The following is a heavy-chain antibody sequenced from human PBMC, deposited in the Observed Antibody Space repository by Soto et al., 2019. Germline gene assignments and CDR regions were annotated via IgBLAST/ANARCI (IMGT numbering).Heavy chain of an antibody. J-gene: IGHJ4*02. CDR3: ARDLNLVAATPWAY. D-gene: IGHD2-15*01. Sequence: QVQLVQSGAEVKKPGASVKVSCKASGYTFTSYGISWVRPAPGQGLEWMGWISAYNGNTNYARKIQGRVTMTTDTYTITAYMELRSLRSYDTAVYYCARDLNLVAATPWAYWGQGTLVTVSS. CDR1: GYTFTSYG. CDR2: ISAYNGNT. V-gene: IGHV1-18*01.